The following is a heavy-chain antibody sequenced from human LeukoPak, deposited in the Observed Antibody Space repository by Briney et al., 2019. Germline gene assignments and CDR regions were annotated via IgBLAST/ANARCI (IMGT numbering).Heavy chain of an antibody. J-gene: IGHJ4*02. V-gene: IGHV3-15*01. CDR3: TTISSGRALGY. D-gene: IGHD1-26*01. CDR1: GFTFSNAW. Sequence: GGSLRLSCAASGFTFSNAWMSWGRQAPGKGLEWIGRIKSKADGATADYAAPVKGRSTISRDDSKNTLYLQMNSLKTEDTAIYYCTTISSGRALGYWGQGTLVTVSS. CDR2: IKSKADGATA.